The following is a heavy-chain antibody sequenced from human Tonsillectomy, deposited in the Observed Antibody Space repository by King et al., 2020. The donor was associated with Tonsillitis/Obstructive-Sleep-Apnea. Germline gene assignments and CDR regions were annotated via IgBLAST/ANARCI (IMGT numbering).Heavy chain of an antibody. J-gene: IGHJ4*02. CDR2: IIPIFGTT. CDR1: GGAFSNSA. Sequence: EQLVQSGAEVKKPGSSVKVSCKASGGAFSNSAISWVRQAPGQGLEWLGGIIPIFGTTNNAQKFQGRVTFTADESTSTAYMELRSLRSEDTAIYYCERGYIVATIQPGHYFDYWGQGTLVTVSS. V-gene: IGHV1-69*01. CDR3: ERGYIVATIQPGHYFDY. D-gene: IGHD5-12*01.